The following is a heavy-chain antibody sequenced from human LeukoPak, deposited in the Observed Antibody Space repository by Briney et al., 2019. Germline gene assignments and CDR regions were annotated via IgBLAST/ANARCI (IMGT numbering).Heavy chain of an antibody. CDR2: INPNSGGT. V-gene: IGHV1-2*02. J-gene: IGHJ4*02. D-gene: IGHD1-26*01. Sequence: ASVKVSCKASGYTFTGYYMHWVRQAPGQGFEWMGWINPNSGGTNYAQKFQGRVTMTRDTSISTAYMELSRLRSDDTAVYYCARPNSVGPTVYFDYWGQGTLVTVSS. CDR1: GYTFTGYY. CDR3: ARPNSVGPTVYFDY.